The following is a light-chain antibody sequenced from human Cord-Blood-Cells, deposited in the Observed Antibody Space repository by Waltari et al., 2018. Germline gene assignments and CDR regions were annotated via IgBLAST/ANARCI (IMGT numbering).Light chain of an antibody. CDR1: ISDVGGYNY. V-gene: IGLV2-14*01. CDR2: EVS. Sequence: QSALTQPASVSGSPGQSITISCTGTISDVGGYNYVSWYQQHPGKAPKLMIYEVSKRPSGFSNRFSGSKSGNTASLTISGLQAEDEADYYCSSYTSSSTLVFGGGTKLTVL. J-gene: IGLJ3*02. CDR3: SSYTSSSTLV.